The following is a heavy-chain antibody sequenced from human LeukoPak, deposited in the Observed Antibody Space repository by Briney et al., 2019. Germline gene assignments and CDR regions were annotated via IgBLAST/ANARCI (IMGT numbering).Heavy chain of an antibody. CDR3: AKGITPYYYYGMDV. J-gene: IGHJ6*02. CDR2: ISYDGSQK. Sequence: GRSLRLSCGASGFTFSSYGMHWVRQAPGKGLEWVALISYDGSQKYHADSVKGRFTISRDNSKNTLYLQMNSLRVEDTAVYYCAKGITPYYYYGMDVWGQGTTVTVSS. CDR1: GFTFSSYG. D-gene: IGHD1-14*01. V-gene: IGHV3-30*18.